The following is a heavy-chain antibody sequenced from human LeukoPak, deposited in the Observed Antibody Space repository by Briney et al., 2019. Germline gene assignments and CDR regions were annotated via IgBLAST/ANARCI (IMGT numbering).Heavy chain of an antibody. J-gene: IGHJ4*02. D-gene: IGHD6-6*01. Sequence: GGSLRLSCAASKFNFAMSWVRQTADRRLGWVSAISGSGDATFYTDSVKGRFTISRDNSKNTLYLQMNNLRVEDTAVYYCAKGHFASSSFFDYWGQGTLVTVSS. CDR2: ISGSGDAT. V-gene: IGHV3-23*01. CDR1: KFNFA. CDR3: AKGHFASSSFFDY.